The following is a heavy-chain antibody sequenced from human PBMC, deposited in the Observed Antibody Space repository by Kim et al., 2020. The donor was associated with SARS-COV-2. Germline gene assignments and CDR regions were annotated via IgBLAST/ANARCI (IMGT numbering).Heavy chain of an antibody. V-gene: IGHV3-33*01. Sequence: GGSLRLSCAASGFTFSSYGMHWVRQAPGKGLEGVAVIWYDGSNKYYADSVKGRFTISRDNSKNTLYLQMNSLRAEDTAVYYCAREEGDLVFDYWGQGTLVTVSS. J-gene: IGHJ4*02. CDR3: AREEGDLVFDY. D-gene: IGHD3-16*02. CDR2: IWYDGSNK. CDR1: GFTFSSYG.